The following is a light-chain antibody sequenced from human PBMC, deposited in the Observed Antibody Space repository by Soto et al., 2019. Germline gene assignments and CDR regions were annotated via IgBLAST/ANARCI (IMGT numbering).Light chain of an antibody. CDR3: QVWDTTNPVI. V-gene: IGLV3-21*02. CDR2: DDG. J-gene: IGLJ2*01. CDR1: NIEIKS. Sequence: SSELTQPPSVSVAPGQTARLTCGGNNIEIKSVHWYQQKPGQAPVLVVYDDGDRTTGIPERFSGSKSGNTATLTTSRVEAGDEADYYCQVWDTTNPVIFGGGTQLTVL.